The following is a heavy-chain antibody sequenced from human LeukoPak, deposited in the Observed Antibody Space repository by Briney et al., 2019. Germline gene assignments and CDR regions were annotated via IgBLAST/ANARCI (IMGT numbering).Heavy chain of an antibody. V-gene: IGHV1-46*01. CDR3: ARPVGGKNWFDP. CDR2: INPSGGST. D-gene: IGHD4-23*01. CDR1: GYTFTTYY. J-gene: IGHJ5*02. Sequence: ASVRVSCTASGYTFTTYYMHWVRQAPGQGLEWMGIINPSGGSTSYAQKFQGRVTMTRDTSTSTVYMELSSLRSEDTAVYYCARPVGGKNWFDPWGQGTLVTVSS.